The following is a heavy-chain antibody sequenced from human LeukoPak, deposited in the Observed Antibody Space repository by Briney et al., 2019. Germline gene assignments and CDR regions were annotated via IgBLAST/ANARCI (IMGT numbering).Heavy chain of an antibody. CDR2: INHSGST. CDR3: ARGRGYCSGGSCFIDY. V-gene: IGHV4-34*01. Sequence: TSETLSLTCAVYGGSFSGYYWSWIRQPPGKGLEWIGEINHSGSTNYNPSLKSRVTISVDTSKNQFSLKLSSVTAADTAVYYCARGRGYCSGGSCFIDYWGQGTLVTVSS. CDR1: GGSFSGYY. J-gene: IGHJ4*02. D-gene: IGHD2-15*01.